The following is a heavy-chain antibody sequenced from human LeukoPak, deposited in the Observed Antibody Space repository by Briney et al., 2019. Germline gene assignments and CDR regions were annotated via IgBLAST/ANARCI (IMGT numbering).Heavy chain of an antibody. CDR3: AARFTWLEEFDY. CDR2: ISSSGSTI. CDR1: GFTFSGYE. V-gene: IGHV3-48*03. J-gene: IGHJ4*02. Sequence: GGSLRLSCAASGFTFSGYEMNWVRQAPGKGLEWVSYISSSGSTIYYADSVKGRFTISRDNAKNSLYLQMNSLRAEDTAVYYCAARFTWLEEFDYWGQGTLVTVSS. D-gene: IGHD6-19*01.